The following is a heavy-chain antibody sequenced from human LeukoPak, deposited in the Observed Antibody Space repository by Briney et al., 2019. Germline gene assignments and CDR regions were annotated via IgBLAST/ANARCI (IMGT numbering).Heavy chain of an antibody. J-gene: IGHJ3*02. D-gene: IGHD6-13*01. CDR1: GFTFSSYA. Sequence: GGSLRLSCAASGFTFSSYAMSWVRQAPGKGLEWVSAISGSGGSTYYADSVKGRFTISRDNSKNTLYLQMNSLRAEDTAVYCCARDSGSSWYRGAFDIWGQGTMVTVSS. V-gene: IGHV3-23*01. CDR2: ISGSGGST. CDR3: ARDSGSSWYRGAFDI.